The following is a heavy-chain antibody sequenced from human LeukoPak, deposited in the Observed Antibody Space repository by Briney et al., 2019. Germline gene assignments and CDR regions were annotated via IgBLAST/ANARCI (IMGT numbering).Heavy chain of an antibody. V-gene: IGHV1-18*01. D-gene: IGHD2-15*01. CDR1: GYTFTNFG. CDR2: ISPYNGNT. CDR3: ARGGVGHCSGGSCPTSWFDP. Sequence: GASVKVSCKASGYTFTNFGISWVRQAPGQGLEWMGWISPYNGNTDYPQKVQGRVTMTTDTSTSTAYMELRSLRLDDTGVYYCARGGVGHCSGGSCPTSWFDPWGQGTLVTVSS. J-gene: IGHJ5*02.